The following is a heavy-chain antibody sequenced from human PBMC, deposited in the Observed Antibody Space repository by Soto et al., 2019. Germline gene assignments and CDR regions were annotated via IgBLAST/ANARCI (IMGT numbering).Heavy chain of an antibody. CDR3: AREGITMVRGGFDP. J-gene: IGHJ5*02. CDR1: GGSISSGGYS. Sequence: QLQLQESGSGLVKPSQTLSLTCAVSGGSISSGGYSWSWIRQPPGKGLEWIGYIYHCGSTYYNPSLKSRVTRSVDRSKNQFSLKLSSVTAADTAVYYCAREGITMVRGGFDPWGQGTLVTVSS. D-gene: IGHD3-10*01. V-gene: IGHV4-30-2*01. CDR2: IYHCGST.